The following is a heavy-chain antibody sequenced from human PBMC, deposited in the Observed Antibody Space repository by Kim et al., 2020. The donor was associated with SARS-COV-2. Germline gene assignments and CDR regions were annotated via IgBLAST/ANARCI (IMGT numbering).Heavy chain of an antibody. CDR2: SGGT. J-gene: IGHJ6*02. Sequence: SGGTNYLQKFQGRVTMTRDTSISVVYMELSRLTSDDTAVYYCASEYPADVWGQGTTVTVSS. V-gene: IGHV1-2*02. CDR3: ASEYPADV.